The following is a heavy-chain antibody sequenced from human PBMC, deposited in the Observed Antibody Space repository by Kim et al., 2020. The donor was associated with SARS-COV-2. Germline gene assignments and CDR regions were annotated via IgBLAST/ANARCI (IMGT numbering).Heavy chain of an antibody. CDR2: IYDSGIT. CDR1: GGSISSSRYY. J-gene: IGHJ3*01. Sequence: SETLSLTCTVSGGSISSSRYYWGWIRQPPGKGLEWIGNIYDSGITHYSPSLKSRVTISADTSKEQFSLKLNSVTAADTAVSYCAGLLSAAFDVWGQGTMVTVSS. CDR3: AGLLSAAFDV. V-gene: IGHV4-39*01.